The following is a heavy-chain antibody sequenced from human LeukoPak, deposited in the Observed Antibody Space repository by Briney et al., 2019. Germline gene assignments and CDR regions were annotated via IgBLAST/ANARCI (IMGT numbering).Heavy chain of an antibody. V-gene: IGHV3-30*18. J-gene: IGHJ4*02. CDR3: VKITSVTGGDC. CDR2: ISYDGSDK. D-gene: IGHD1-1*01. CDR1: GFTFYSYA. Sequence: GGSLRLSCAASGFTFYSYAMHWVRQAPGKGLEWVAVISYDGSDKYYGDSVKGRFTISRDNSKNTLYVQMDSLRADDTAVYYCVKITSVTGGDCWGQGTRLTVSS.